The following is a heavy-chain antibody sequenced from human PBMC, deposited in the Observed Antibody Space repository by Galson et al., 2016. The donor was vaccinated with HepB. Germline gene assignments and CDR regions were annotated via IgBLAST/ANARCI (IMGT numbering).Heavy chain of an antibody. J-gene: IGHJ4*02. Sequence: ETLSLTCTVSDDSVSTYYWTWIRQSPGKGLEWIGNIYYSGSTNYNPSLKSRVTLSIDTSKNLFSLRLTSVTAADTAMYYCARASGEMATSGFDSWGPGALVTVSS. D-gene: IGHD5-24*01. V-gene: IGHV4-59*02. CDR2: IYYSGST. CDR1: DDSVSTYY. CDR3: ARASGEMATSGFDS.